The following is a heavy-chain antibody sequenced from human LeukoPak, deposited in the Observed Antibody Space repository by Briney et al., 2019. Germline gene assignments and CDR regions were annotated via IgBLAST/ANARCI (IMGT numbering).Heavy chain of an antibody. Sequence: SQTLSLTCTVSGGSISSGSYYWSWIRQPPGQGLEWIGYIYDSGSTNYNPSLKSRVTISVDTSRNQFSLKLNSVTAADTAVYYCAREAFCGGDCYSGFDYWGQGTLVTVSS. CDR1: GGSISSGSYY. V-gene: IGHV4-61*01. J-gene: IGHJ4*02. CDR2: IYDSGST. CDR3: AREAFCGGDCYSGFDY. D-gene: IGHD2-21*02.